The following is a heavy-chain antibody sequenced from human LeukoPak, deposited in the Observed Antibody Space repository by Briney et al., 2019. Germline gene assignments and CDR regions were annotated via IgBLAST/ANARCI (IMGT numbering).Heavy chain of an antibody. D-gene: IGHD1-26*01. V-gene: IGHV3-7*01. Sequence: GGSLRLSCAASGFTFSSYAMSWVRQAPGKGLEWVANIKGDGSEKNYVGSVKGRFTISRDNAKNSLYLQMNSLRAEDTAVYYCAKDSPFGGNWGQGTLVTVSS. CDR1: GFTFSSYA. CDR3: AKDSPFGGN. J-gene: IGHJ4*02. CDR2: IKGDGSEK.